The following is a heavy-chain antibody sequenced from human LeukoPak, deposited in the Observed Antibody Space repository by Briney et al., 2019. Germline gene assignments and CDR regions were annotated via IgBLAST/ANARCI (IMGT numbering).Heavy chain of an antibody. J-gene: IGHJ4*02. V-gene: IGHV1-69*04. D-gene: IGHD6-13*01. CDR1: GGTFSSYA. CDR2: IIPILGIA. Sequence: SVKVSCKASGGTFSSYAISWVRQAPGQRLEWMGRIIPILGIANYAQKFQGRVTITADKSTSTAYMELSSLRSEDTAVYYCARDPGYSSSWSNFDYWGQGTLVTVSS. CDR3: ARDPGYSSSWSNFDY.